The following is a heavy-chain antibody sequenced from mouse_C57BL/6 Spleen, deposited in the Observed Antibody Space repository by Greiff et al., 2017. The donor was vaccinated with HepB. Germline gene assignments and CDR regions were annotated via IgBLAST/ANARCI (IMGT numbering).Heavy chain of an antibody. CDR3: ARDGGEDRYFDV. Sequence: EVKLMESEGGLVQPGSSMKLSCTASGFTFSDYYMAWVRQVPEKGLEWVANINYDGSSTYYLDSLKSRFIISRDNAKNILYLQMSSLKSEDTATYYCARDGGEDRYFDVWGTGTTVTVSS. V-gene: IGHV5-16*01. J-gene: IGHJ1*03. CDR1: GFTFSDYY. CDR2: INYDGSST.